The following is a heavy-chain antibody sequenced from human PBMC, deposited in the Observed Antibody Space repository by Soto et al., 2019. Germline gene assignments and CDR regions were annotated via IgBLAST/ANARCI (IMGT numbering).Heavy chain of an antibody. CDR2: SSGSGSII. J-gene: IGHJ5*01. Sequence: GLSLRFSCTASGFSFSIKEMNWVRQPPGKGREWISYSSGSGSIIYYANSVNGRFTISRSNDKNSQFLQKNSLRLEDTAFYYCASDTAFDSR. V-gene: IGHV3-48*03. CDR1: GFSFSIKE. CDR3: ASDTAFDS.